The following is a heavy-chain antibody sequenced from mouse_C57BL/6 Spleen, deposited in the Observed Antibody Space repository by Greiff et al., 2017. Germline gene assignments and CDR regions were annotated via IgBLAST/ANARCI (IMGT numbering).Heavy chain of an antibody. J-gene: IGHJ3*01. Sequence: QVQLKQSGPGLVQPSQSLSITCTVSGFSLTSYGVHWVRQSPGKGLEWLGVIWGGGSTDYNAAFISRLSISKDNSKSQVFFKMNSLQADDTAIYYCARNQGSNYVFFAYWGQGTLVTVSA. V-gene: IGHV2-2*01. CDR3: ARNQGSNYVFFAY. D-gene: IGHD2-5*01. CDR1: GFSLTSYG. CDR2: IWGGGST.